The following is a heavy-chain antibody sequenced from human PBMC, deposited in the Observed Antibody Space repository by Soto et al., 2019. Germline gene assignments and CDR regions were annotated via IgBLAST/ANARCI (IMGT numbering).Heavy chain of an antibody. Sequence: GSLRLSCAASGFTFSSYAMSWVRQAPGKGLEWVSAISGSGGSTYYADSVKGRFTISRDNSKNTLYLQMNSLRAEDTAVYYCARQGRRPDYDYYDSSGYYSGYFDYWGQGTLVTVSS. CDR2: ISGSGGST. CDR1: GFTFSSYA. D-gene: IGHD3-22*01. V-gene: IGHV3-23*01. J-gene: IGHJ4*02. CDR3: ARQGRRPDYDYYDSSGYYSGYFDY.